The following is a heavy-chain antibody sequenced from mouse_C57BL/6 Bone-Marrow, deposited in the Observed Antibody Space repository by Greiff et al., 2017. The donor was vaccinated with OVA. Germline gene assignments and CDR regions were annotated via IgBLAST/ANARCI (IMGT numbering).Heavy chain of an antibody. CDR1: GFTFSDYG. CDR2: ISSGSSTI. J-gene: IGHJ2*01. CDR3: ARSPLLWYYFDY. V-gene: IGHV5-17*01. Sequence: EVKLVESGGGLVKPGGSLKLSCAASGFTFSDYGMHWVRQAPEKGLEWVAYISSGSSTIYYADTVKGRFTISRDNAKNTLFLQMTSLRSADTAMYYCARSPLLWYYFDYWGQGTTLTVSS. D-gene: IGHD1-1*02.